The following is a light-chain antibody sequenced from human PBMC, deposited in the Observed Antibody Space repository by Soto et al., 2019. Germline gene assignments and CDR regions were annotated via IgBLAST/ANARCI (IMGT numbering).Light chain of an antibody. Sequence: EIVLTQSPGTLSLSPGEGATLSCRASQSLPTIYTSGYQQKPGQAPRLLIFGTSLRATGIPDRFSGSGSGTDFNLSISRVEPEDFAVYYCQHCDNSSLWAFGQGTKLEIK. J-gene: IGKJ2*01. CDR2: GTS. CDR1: QSLPTIY. V-gene: IGKV3-20*01. CDR3: QHCDNSSLWA.